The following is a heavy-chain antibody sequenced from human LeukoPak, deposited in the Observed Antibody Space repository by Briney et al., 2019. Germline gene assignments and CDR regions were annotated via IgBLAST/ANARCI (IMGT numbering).Heavy chain of an antibody. CDR2: IYTSGSA. J-gene: IGHJ6*02. V-gene: IGHV4-4*07. Sequence: SETLSLTCTVSGGSISSNYWSWIRQPAGKGLEWIGRIYTSGSANYNPSLKSRVSMSLDTSKNQFSLKLNSVTAADTAVYYCARQPPYYYGMDVWGRGTTVTVFS. CDR3: ARQPPYYYGMDV. CDR1: GGSISSNY.